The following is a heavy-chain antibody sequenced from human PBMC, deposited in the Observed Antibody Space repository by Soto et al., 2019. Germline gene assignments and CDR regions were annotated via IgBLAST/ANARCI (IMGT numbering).Heavy chain of an antibody. CDR1: GYPFTSYV. D-gene: IGHD3-22*01. CDR2: ISAYNGNT. J-gene: IGHJ4*02. V-gene: IGHV1-18*01. Sequence: ASVKLSCKSSGYPFTSYVISWVRQAPGQGLEWMGWISAYNGNTNYAQKLQGRVTMTTDTSTSTAYMELRSLRSDDTAVYYCAGPSYYYDSSGSSNFDYWGQGTLVTVSS. CDR3: AGPSYYYDSSGSSNFDY.